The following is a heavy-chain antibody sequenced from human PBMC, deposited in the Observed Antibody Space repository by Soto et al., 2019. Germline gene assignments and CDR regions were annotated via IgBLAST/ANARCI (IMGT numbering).Heavy chain of an antibody. D-gene: IGHD1-7*01. V-gene: IGHV3-7*01. J-gene: IGHJ6*03. Sequence: PGGSLRLSCAASGFTFSSYWMGWVRQAPGKGLEWVANIKQDGSEKYYVDSVKGRFTISRDNAKNSLYLQMNSLRAEDTAVYYCARELAGTTSYYYYYYMDVWGKGTTVTVSS. CDR3: ARELAGTTSYYYYYYMDV. CDR1: GFTFSSYW. CDR2: IKQDGSEK.